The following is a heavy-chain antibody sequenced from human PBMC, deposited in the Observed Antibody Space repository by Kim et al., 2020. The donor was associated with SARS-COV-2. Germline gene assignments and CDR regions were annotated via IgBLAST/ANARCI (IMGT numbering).Heavy chain of an antibody. CDR3: ARDRTESSGYYFYGGNPFDY. D-gene: IGHD3-22*01. V-gene: IGHV3-48*03. Sequence: GRFSISRDNAKNSVSLQMNSLTIEDTALYYCARDRTESSGYYFYGGNPFDYWGQGTLVTVSS. J-gene: IGHJ4*02.